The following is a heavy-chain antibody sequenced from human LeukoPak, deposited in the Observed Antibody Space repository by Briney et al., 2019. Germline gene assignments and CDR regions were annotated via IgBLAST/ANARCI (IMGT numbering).Heavy chain of an antibody. CDR1: GYTFTGYY. CDR2: INPNSGGT. J-gene: IGHJ4*02. V-gene: IGHV1-2*02. CDR3: ARDRGSIAVADDLDY. D-gene: IGHD6-19*01. Sequence: ASVKVSCKASGYTFTGYYMHWVRQAPGQGLEWMGWINPNSGGTNYAQKFQGRVTMTRDTSISTAYMELSRLRSDDTAVYYCARDRGSIAVADDLDYWGQGTLVTVSS.